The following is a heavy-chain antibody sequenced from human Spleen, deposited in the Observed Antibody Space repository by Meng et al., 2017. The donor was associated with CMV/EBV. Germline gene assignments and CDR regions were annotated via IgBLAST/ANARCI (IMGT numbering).Heavy chain of an antibody. CDR1: GYSFTSDW. D-gene: IGHD5-12*01. Sequence: GESLKISCKASGYSFTSDWIGWVRQKPGQGLEWMGIIDPDDSDTRYSPSFQGQVTISADKSISTAYLQWSSLKASDTAMYYCARRGYGEIDAFDIWGQGTMVTVSS. J-gene: IGHJ3*02. CDR3: ARRGYGEIDAFDI. V-gene: IGHV5-51*01. CDR2: IDPDDSDT.